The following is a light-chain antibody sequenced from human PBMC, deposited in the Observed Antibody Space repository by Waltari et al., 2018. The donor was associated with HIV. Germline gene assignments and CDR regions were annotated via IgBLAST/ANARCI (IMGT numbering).Light chain of an antibody. CDR1: SSAVGSYNL. J-gene: IGLJ2*01. Sequence: QSALTQPASVSGSPGQSITISCTGTSSAVGSYNLVSWYQQNPGKAPKLMIYEVNKRPSGVSNRFSGSKSGNTASLTISGLQAEDEADYYCCSYAGSTTFVVFGGGTKLTVL. CDR2: EVN. CDR3: CSYAGSTTFVV. V-gene: IGLV2-23*02.